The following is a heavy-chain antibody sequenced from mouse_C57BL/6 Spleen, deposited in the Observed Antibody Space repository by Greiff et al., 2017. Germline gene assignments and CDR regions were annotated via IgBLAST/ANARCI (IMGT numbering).Heavy chain of an antibody. J-gene: IGHJ4*01. CDR2: FHPYNDDT. CDR3: AIIYYYGSSYAMDY. CDR1: GYTFTTYP. V-gene: IGHV1-47*01. Sequence: QLQLKQSGAELLKPGASVKMSCTASGYTFTTYPIEWMKQNHGKILECIGNFHPYNDDTKYNEKFKCNATLTVEKSSSTVYLELSRLTSDDSAVYYCAIIYYYGSSYAMDYWGQGTSVTVSS. D-gene: IGHD1-1*01.